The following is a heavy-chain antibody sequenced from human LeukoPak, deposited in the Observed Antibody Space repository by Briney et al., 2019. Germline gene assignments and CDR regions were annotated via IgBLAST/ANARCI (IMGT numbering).Heavy chain of an antibody. CDR3: ARAGGYDPQFDY. J-gene: IGHJ4*02. Sequence: PSETLSLTCTVSGGSISSGDYYWSWIRQPPGKGLEWTGYIYYSGSTYYNPSLKSRVTISVDTSKNQFSLKLSSVTAADTAVYYCARAGGYDPQFDYWGQGTLVTVSS. CDR2: IYYSGST. CDR1: GGSISSGDYY. V-gene: IGHV4-30-4*01. D-gene: IGHD5-12*01.